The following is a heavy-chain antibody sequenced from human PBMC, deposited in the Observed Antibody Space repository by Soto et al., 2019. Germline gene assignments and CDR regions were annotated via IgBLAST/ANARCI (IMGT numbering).Heavy chain of an antibody. CDR2: TSSDGNHK. D-gene: IGHD6-13*01. Sequence: GGSLRLACAACGFSFGSYSMHWVRHAPGKRLEWVAVTSSDGNHKYYEDSVKRRFPISRANSHNTLYLQMNSLRAEDTGVYYCARPYSTRLCDDFYYGMDVWGQGTTVTVSS. V-gene: IGHV3-30-3*01. CDR1: GFSFGSYS. J-gene: IGHJ6*02. CDR3: ARPYSTRLCDDFYYGMDV.